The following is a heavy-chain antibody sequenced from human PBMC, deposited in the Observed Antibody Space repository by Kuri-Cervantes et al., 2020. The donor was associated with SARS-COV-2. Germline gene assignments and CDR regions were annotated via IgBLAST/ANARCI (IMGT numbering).Heavy chain of an antibody. CDR1: GGSISSYY. D-gene: IGHD2-2*01. Sequence: GSLRLSCTVSGGSISSYYWSWIRQPPGKGLEWIGYIYYSGSTNYNPSLKSRVTISVDTSKNQFPLKLSSVTAADTAMYYCARHYITRYFDLWGRGTLVTVSS. CDR2: IYYSGST. J-gene: IGHJ2*01. CDR3: ARHYITRYFDL. V-gene: IGHV4-59*08.